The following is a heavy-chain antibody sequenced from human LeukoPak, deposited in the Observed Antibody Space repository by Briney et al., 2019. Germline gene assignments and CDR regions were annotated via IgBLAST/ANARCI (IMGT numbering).Heavy chain of an antibody. V-gene: IGHV1-69*01. D-gene: IGHD3-22*01. Sequence: SVKVSCKASGGTFSSYAISWARQAPGQGLEWMGGIIPIFGTANYAQKFQGRVTITADESTSTAYMELSSLRSEDTAVYYCAQDQTYYYDSSGYYYDYYYGMDVWGQGTTVTVSS. J-gene: IGHJ6*02. CDR3: AQDQTYYYDSSGYYYDYYYGMDV. CDR2: IIPIFGTA. CDR1: GGTFSSYA.